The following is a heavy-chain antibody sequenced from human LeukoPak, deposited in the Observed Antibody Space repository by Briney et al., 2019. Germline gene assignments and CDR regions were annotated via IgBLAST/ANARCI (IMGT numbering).Heavy chain of an antibody. CDR3: MSNPRTVTTSY. Sequence: GESLKISCAASGFTFSDYYMSWIRQAPGKGLEWVSYISGSSTYTSYADSVKGRFTISRDNAKNSLYLQMNSLRAEDTAVYYCMSNPRTVTTSYWGQGTLVTVSS. V-gene: IGHV3-11*06. CDR1: GFTFSDYY. CDR2: ISGSSTYT. J-gene: IGHJ4*02. D-gene: IGHD1-7*01.